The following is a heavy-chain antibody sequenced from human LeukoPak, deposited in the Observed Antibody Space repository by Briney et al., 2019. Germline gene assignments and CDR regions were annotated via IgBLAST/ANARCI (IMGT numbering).Heavy chain of an antibody. Sequence: PGGSLRLSCAASGFTVSSNYMSWVRQAPGKGLEWVSGINWNGGSTGYADSVKGRFTISRDNAKNSLYLQMNSLRAEDTALYYCATGYSSGFDYWGQGTLVTVSS. CDR3: ATGYSSGFDY. J-gene: IGHJ4*02. V-gene: IGHV3-20*04. CDR1: GFTVSSNY. D-gene: IGHD6-19*01. CDR2: INWNGGST.